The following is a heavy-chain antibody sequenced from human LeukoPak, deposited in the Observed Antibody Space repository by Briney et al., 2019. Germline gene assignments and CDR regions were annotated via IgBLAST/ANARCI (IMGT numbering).Heavy chain of an antibody. CDR3: ARGVYGDYEVMYGY. CDR1: GGSFSGYY. D-gene: IGHD4-17*01. Sequence: SETLSLTCAVYGGSFSGYYWSWIRQPPGKGLEWIGEINHSGSTNYNPSLKSRVTISVDTSKNQFSLKLSSVTAADTAVYYCARGVYGDYEVMYGYWGQGTLVTVSS. V-gene: IGHV4-34*01. J-gene: IGHJ4*02. CDR2: INHSGST.